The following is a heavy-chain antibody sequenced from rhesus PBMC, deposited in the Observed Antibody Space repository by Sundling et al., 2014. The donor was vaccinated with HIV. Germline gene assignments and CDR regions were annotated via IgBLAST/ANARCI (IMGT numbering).Heavy chain of an antibody. CDR3: ASRMELVVSGTYGLDS. J-gene: IGHJ6*01. V-gene: IGHV1-198*02. CDR2: IIPLVGTT. Sequence: QVQLVQSGAEVKKPGASVKVSCKASGFTFGNYAINWVRQAPGQGLEWMGVIIPLVGTTNYAEKFQGRVTITADTSTSTAYMEMSSLTSEDTAVYYCASRMELVVSGTYGLDSWGQGVVVTVSS. D-gene: IGHD2-39*02. CDR1: GFTFGNYA.